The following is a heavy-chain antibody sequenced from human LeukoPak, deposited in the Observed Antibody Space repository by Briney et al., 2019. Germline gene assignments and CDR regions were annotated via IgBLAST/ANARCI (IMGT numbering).Heavy chain of an antibody. CDR2: ITSSSSYI. V-gene: IGHV3-21*01. Sequence: GGSLRLSCAASGFTFDDYAMHWVRQAPGKGLEWVSSITSSSSYIYYADSVKGRFTISRDNAKKSVYLQMNSLRAEVTAVYYCARGSTYSSGWYTGFDYWGQGTLVTVSS. CDR1: GFTFDDYA. J-gene: IGHJ4*02. D-gene: IGHD6-19*01. CDR3: ARGSTYSSGWYTGFDY.